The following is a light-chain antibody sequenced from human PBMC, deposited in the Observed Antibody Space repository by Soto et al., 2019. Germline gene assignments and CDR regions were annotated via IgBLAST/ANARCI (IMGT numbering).Light chain of an antibody. CDR1: TSSIGAGYD. V-gene: IGLV1-40*01. CDR2: ADT. CDR3: QSYDSSLSGYV. J-gene: IGLJ1*01. Sequence: QSVVTQPPSVSGAPGQTITISCTGSTSSIGAGYDVHWYQQLPGAAPKLLIYADTNRPSGVADRFSASKSGTSASLAIAGLQAEDEADYYCQSYDSSLSGYVFGIGTKLTVL.